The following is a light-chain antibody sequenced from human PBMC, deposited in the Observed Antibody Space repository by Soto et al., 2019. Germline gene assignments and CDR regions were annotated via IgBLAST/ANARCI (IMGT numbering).Light chain of an antibody. CDR1: SNDVGSYNL. V-gene: IGLV2-14*02. CDR2: DVS. Sequence: QSALTQPASVSGSPGQSITISCTGTSNDVGSYNLVSWYQQHPGKAPKLMICDVSNRPSGVSNRFSGSKSANTASLTISGLQTEDESDYYCSSYTGSSTYVFGTGTKVTVL. J-gene: IGLJ1*01. CDR3: SSYTGSSTYV.